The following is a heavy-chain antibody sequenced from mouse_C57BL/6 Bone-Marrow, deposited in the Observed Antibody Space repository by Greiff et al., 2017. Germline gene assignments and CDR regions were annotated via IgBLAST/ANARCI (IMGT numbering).Heavy chain of an antibody. CDR3: ARGGLYYYGSSFAY. CDR2: IYPGSGNT. Sequence: QVQLKESGAELVRPGASVKLSCKASGYTFTDYYINWVKQRPGQGLEWIARIYPGSGNTYYNEKFKGKATLTAEKSSSTAYMQLSSLTSEDSAVYFCARGGLYYYGSSFAYWGQGTLVTVSA. D-gene: IGHD1-1*01. CDR1: GYTFTDYY. J-gene: IGHJ3*01. V-gene: IGHV1-76*01.